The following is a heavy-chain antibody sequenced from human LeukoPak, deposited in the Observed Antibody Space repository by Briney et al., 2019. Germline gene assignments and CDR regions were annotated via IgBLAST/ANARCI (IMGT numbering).Heavy chain of an antibody. V-gene: IGHV3-30*04. J-gene: IGHJ4*02. CDR1: GFTFSSYA. D-gene: IGHD3-10*01. CDR3: ARDGDLVRGVTRAHFDY. CDR2: ISYDGSNK. Sequence: GGSLRLSCAASGFTFSSYAMHWVRQAPGKGLEWVAVISYDGSNKYYADSVKGRFTISRDNSKNTLYLQMNSLGAEDTAVYYCARDGDLVRGVTRAHFDYWGQGTLVTVSS.